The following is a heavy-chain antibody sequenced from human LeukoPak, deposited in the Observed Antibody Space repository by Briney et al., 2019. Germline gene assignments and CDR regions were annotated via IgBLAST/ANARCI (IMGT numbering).Heavy chain of an antibody. J-gene: IGHJ3*01. CDR3: ARGHHDIGTTGTFEV. D-gene: IGHD1/OR15-1a*01. Sequence: ASVKVSCKTSGYTFMNYGINWVRQAPGKGLEWMGWISSYTVNKTSAQKFQGRVTLTTDTSTNTVSLELRRLTFDDTAVYYCARGHHDIGTTGTFEVWGQGTRVIVSS. V-gene: IGHV1-18*01. CDR2: ISSYTVNK. CDR1: GYTFMNYG.